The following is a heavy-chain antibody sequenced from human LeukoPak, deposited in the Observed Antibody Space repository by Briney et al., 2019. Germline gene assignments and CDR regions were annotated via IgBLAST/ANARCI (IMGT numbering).Heavy chain of an antibody. CDR3: ARAVYGQWLVPQGYYYYMDV. Sequence: PGGSLRLSCAASGFTFSDYYMSWIRQAPGKGLEWVANIKQDGSEKYYVDSVKGRFTISRDNAKNSLYLQMNSLRAEDTAVYYCARAVYGQWLVPQGYYYYMDVWGKGTTVTVSS. D-gene: IGHD6-19*01. V-gene: IGHV3-7*01. CDR1: GFTFSDYY. J-gene: IGHJ6*03. CDR2: IKQDGSEK.